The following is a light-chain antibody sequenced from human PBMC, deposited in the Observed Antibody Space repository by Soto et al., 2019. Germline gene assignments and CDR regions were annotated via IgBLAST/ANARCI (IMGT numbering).Light chain of an antibody. CDR1: SSDVWSYNL. CDR2: EGS. CDR3: CSYAGSSTFYYV. V-gene: IGLV2-23*01. J-gene: IGLJ1*01. Sequence: QSVLTQPASVSGSPGQSITISCTGTSSDVWSYNLVSWYQQHPGKAPKLMIYEGSKRPSGVSNRFSGSKSGNTASLTISGLQAEDEADYYCCSYAGSSTFYYVFGTGTKLTVL.